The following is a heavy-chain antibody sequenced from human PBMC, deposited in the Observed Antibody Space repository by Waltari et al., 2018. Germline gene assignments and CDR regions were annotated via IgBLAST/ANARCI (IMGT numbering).Heavy chain of an antibody. CDR3: ARDGPATAIPFYAFDI. CDR1: GGSISSGDYY. V-gene: IGHV4-30-4*01. J-gene: IGHJ3*02. D-gene: IGHD2-2*02. Sequence: QVQLQESGPGLVKPSQTLSLTCTVYGGSISSGDYYWSWIRQPPGKGLEWIGYIYLMGSTSYTPSLQSRVTISVDTSKNQFSLKLSSVTAADTAVYYCARDGPATAIPFYAFDIWGQGTMVTVSS. CDR2: IYLMGST.